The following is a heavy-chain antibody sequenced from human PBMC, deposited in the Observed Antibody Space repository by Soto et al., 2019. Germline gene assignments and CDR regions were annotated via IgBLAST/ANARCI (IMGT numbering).Heavy chain of an antibody. CDR3: AKDSKSVSVSAARVYGMGV. D-gene: IGHD2-2*01. CDR1: GFMFSNFA. J-gene: IGHJ6*02. Sequence: PEGAVRLSCAVSGFMFSNFAMTWVRQAPGKGLEWVSTTRSNGEHTYYADSVKGRFTVSRDNSKNTLFLEMSSLRAEDTAIYYCAKDSKSVSVSAARVYGMGVWGPGTTVTVS. CDR2: TRSNGEHT. V-gene: IGHV3-23*01.